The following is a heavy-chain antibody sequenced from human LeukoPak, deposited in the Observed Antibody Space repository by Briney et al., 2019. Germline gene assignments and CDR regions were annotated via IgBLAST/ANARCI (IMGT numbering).Heavy chain of an antibody. CDR2: ISSNGGST. D-gene: IGHD6-19*01. CDR3: ARGHFGEAVAGTRPVVGDY. Sequence: GGSLRLSCAASGFTFSSYAMHWVRQAPGKGLEYVSAISSNGGSTYYANSVKGRFTISRDNSKNTLYLQMGSLRAEDMAVYYCARGHFGEAVAGTRPVVGDYWGQGTLVTVSS. J-gene: IGHJ4*02. V-gene: IGHV3-64*01. CDR1: GFTFSSYA.